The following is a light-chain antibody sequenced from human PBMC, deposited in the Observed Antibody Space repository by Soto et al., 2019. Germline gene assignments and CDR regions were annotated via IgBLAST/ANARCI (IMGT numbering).Light chain of an antibody. CDR2: ADN. Sequence: QPALTQTPSVSGAPGQKITMSCTGSSSNIGAGYDVHWYQQLPGAAPRLLIYADNNRPSGVPDRFSASNSGTSASLAITGLQGEDEAVYYCQSYDTSLSGVIFGAGTKLTVL. V-gene: IGLV1-40*01. CDR1: SSNIGAGYD. J-gene: IGLJ2*01. CDR3: QSYDTSLSGVI.